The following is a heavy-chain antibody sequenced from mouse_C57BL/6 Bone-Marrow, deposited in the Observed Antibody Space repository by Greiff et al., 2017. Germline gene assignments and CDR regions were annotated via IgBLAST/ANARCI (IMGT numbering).Heavy chain of an antibody. V-gene: IGHV1-77*01. CDR3: ARRRFITTVVATPLYWYFDV. D-gene: IGHD1-1*01. CDR2: IGPGSGST. CDR1: GYTFTDYY. J-gene: IGHJ1*03. Sequence: VQLQQSGAELVKPGASVKISCKASGYTFTDYYINWVKQRPGQGLEWIGKIGPGSGSTYYNEKFKGKATLTADKSSSTAYMQLSSLTSEDSAVYFCARRRFITTVVATPLYWYFDVWGTGTTVTVSS.